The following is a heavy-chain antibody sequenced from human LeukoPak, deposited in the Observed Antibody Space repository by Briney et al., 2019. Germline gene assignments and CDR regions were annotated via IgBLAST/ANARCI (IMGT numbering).Heavy chain of an antibody. CDR3: ARDGLTGTTFAHFDY. D-gene: IGHD1-7*01. J-gene: IGHJ4*02. Sequence: GGSLRLSCAASGFTFSSYSMNWVRQAPGKGLEWVSSISSSSSYIYYADSVKGRFTISRDNAKNSLYLQMNSLRAEDTAVYYCARDGLTGTTFAHFDYWGRGTLVTVSS. CDR1: GFTFSSYS. CDR2: ISSSSSYI. V-gene: IGHV3-21*01.